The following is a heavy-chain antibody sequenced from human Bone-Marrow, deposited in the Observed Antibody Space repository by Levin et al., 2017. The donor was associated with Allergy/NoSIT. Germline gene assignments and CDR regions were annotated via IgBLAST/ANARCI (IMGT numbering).Heavy chain of an antibody. Sequence: GESLKISCAASGFTFSSFGMHWVRQAPGKGLEWVAFIWFDGSNKNYEDSVKGRFTISRDNSKNTLYLQMNSLTAEDMAVYYCARDLGSSRWVDYWGQGTLVTVSS. CDR2: IWFDGSNK. CDR3: ARDLGSSRWVDY. D-gene: IGHD1-26*01. CDR1: GFTFSSFG. J-gene: IGHJ4*02. V-gene: IGHV3-33*01.